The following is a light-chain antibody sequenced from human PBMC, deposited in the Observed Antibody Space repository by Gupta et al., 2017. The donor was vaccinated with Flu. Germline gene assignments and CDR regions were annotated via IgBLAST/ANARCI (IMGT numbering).Light chain of an antibody. Sequence: SSALTQDPAVSVALGQTARITCPGDSIRNYYASCYQQKPGQAPLLVIYGQNNRHSGSPDRFSGSSSGNTASLTITGAQAEEEADYYCGARDSGDNSAYVFGTGTKVTVL. J-gene: IGLJ1*01. CDR3: GARDSGDNSAYV. CDR1: SIRNYY. V-gene: IGLV3-19*01. CDR2: GQN.